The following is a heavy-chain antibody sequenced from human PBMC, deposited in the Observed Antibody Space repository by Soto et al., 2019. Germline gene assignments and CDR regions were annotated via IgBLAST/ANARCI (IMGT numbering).Heavy chain of an antibody. CDR2: ISGSGHST. Sequence: GGSLRLSCAASGFTFSDSAMSWVRQAPGKGLEWVSIISGSGHSTYFADSVKGRFTVSRENSKNTLYLQMNSLRAEDTAVYYCAKEIFATARYFQHWGQGTLVTVSS. CDR1: GFTFSDSA. CDR3: AKEIFATARYFQH. V-gene: IGHV3-23*01. J-gene: IGHJ1*01. D-gene: IGHD3-3*01.